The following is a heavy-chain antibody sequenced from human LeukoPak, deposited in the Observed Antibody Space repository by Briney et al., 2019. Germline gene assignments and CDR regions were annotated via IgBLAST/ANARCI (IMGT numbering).Heavy chain of an antibody. D-gene: IGHD1-1*01. CDR2: INPNSGGT. CDR1: GYTFTGYY. Sequence: GASVKVSCKASGYTFTGYYMHWVRQAPGQGLEWMGWINPNSGGTNYAQKFQGRVTMTRDTSISTAYMELSRLRSDDTAVYYCARENESKTGTTFDYWGQGTLVTVSS. J-gene: IGHJ4*02. V-gene: IGHV1-2*02. CDR3: ARENESKTGTTFDY.